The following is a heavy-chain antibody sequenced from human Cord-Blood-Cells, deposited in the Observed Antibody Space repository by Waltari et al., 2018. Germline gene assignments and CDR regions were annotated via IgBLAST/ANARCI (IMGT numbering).Heavy chain of an antibody. J-gene: IGHJ5*02. D-gene: IGHD6-6*01. CDR1: GGSISSSSYY. Sequence: QLQLQESGPGLVKPSETLSLTCTVSGGSISSSSYYWGWIRQPPGKGLEWIGSSYYSGSTYYNPALKSRVTISVDTSKNQFSLKLSSVTAADTAVYYCARRAGIAARNWFDPWGQGTLVTVSS. CDR2: SYYSGST. V-gene: IGHV4-39*01. CDR3: ARRAGIAARNWFDP.